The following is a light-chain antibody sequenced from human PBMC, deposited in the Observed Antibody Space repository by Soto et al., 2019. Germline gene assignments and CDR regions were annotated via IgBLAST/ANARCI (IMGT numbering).Light chain of an antibody. Sequence: EIVLTQSPATLSLSPGERATLSCRASQSVDNYLAWYQQKPGQAPRLLIYDTSNRATGIPARFSGSGSGTDFTLTIGSLEPEDFAVYYCQHRSNWPPTFGGGTKVEIK. V-gene: IGKV3-11*01. CDR3: QHRSNWPPT. CDR2: DTS. J-gene: IGKJ4*01. CDR1: QSVDNY.